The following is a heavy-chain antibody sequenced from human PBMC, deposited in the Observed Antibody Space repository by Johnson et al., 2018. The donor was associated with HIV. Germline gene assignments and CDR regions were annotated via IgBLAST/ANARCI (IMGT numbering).Heavy chain of an antibody. D-gene: IGHD4-17*01. Sequence: QVQLVESGGGVVQPGGSLRLSCAASGFTFSTYGMHWVRQAPGKGLEWVAFIRYAGTNKYYAGSVTGRFTISRDNSKNMLQLQRNSLRAEDTAVYYCAKGDYGDYEGSDAFDIWGQGTMVTVSS. J-gene: IGHJ3*02. CDR1: GFTFSTYG. CDR3: AKGDYGDYEGSDAFDI. CDR2: IRYAGTNK. V-gene: IGHV3-30*02.